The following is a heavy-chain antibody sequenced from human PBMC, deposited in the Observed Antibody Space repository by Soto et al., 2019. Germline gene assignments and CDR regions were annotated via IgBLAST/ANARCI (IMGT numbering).Heavy chain of an antibody. CDR1: GFTFSNAW. J-gene: IGHJ4*02. V-gene: IGHV3-15*01. CDR2: IKSKTDGGTT. CDR3: TTDYLRLPSSFAY. D-gene: IGHD2-2*01. Sequence: GGALRLSCAASGFTFSNAWMSWGRQALGKGLEWVGRIKSKTDGGTTDYTAPVKGRFTISRDDSKNTLYLQMNSLKTEDTAVYYCTTDYLRLPSSFAYWGQGTLVPVSS.